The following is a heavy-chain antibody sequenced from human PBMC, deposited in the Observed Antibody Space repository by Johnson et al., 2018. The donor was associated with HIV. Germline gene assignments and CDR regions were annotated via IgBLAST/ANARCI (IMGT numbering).Heavy chain of an antibody. CDR2: ISGSGGST. Sequence: MQLVESGGGLVQPGGSLRLSCAASGFTFSSYAMSWVRQAPGKGLEWVSAISGSGGSTYYADSVKGRFTISRDNSKNTLYLQMNSLRAEDTAVYYCAKVYDSSGYYSYDAFDIWGQGTMVTVSS. V-gene: IGHV3-23*04. CDR1: GFTFSSYA. CDR3: AKVYDSSGYYSYDAFDI. J-gene: IGHJ3*02. D-gene: IGHD3-22*01.